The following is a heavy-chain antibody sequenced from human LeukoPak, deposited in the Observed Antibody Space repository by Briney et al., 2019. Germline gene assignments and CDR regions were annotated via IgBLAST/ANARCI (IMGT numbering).Heavy chain of an antibody. D-gene: IGHD3-22*01. Sequence: ASVKVSCTVSGYTLTELSMHWVRQAPGKGLEWMGGFDPEDGETIYAQKFQGRVTMTEDTSTDTAYMELSSLRSEDTAVYYFATWTGGSGYYNYWGQGTLVTVSS. CDR2: FDPEDGET. CDR1: GYTLTELS. J-gene: IGHJ4*02. CDR3: ATWTGGSGYYNY. V-gene: IGHV1-24*01.